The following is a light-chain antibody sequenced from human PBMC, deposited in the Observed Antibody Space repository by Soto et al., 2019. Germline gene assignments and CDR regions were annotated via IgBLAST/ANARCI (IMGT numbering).Light chain of an antibody. J-gene: IGLJ3*02. CDR3: SSYTVSSTRV. Sequence: QSALTQPASVSGSPGQSITISCTGTSSDVGGYNYVSWYQQHPGKAPKLLIYEVSNRPSGVSHRFSGSKSGNTASLTISGLHAEDEAHYYCSSYTVSSTRVFGGGTKVTVL. CDR1: SSDVGGYNY. V-gene: IGLV2-14*01. CDR2: EVS.